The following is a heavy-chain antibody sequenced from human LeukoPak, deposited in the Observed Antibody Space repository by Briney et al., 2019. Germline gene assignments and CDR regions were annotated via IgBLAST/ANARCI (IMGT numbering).Heavy chain of an antibody. CDR1: GGSISSSSYY. CDR2: IYYSGST. Sequence: PSETLSLTCTVSGGSISSSSYYWGWIRQPPGKGLEWIGSIYYSGSTYYNPSLKSRVTISVDTSKNQFSLKLSSVTAADTAVYYCAESGGAFDIWGQGTMVTVSS. CDR3: AESGGAFDI. D-gene: IGHD2-15*01. V-gene: IGHV4-39*07. J-gene: IGHJ3*02.